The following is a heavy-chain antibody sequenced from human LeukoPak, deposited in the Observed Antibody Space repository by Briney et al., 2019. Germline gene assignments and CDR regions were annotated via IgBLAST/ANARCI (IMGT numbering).Heavy chain of an antibody. V-gene: IGHV4-34*01. CDR2: INHSGST. D-gene: IGHD3-16*01. CDR3: AREANSDYVWGTPTAYFDY. CDR1: GGSFSGYY. J-gene: IGHJ4*02. Sequence: SETLSLTCAVYGGSFSGYYWSWIRQPPGKGLEWIGEINHSGSTNYNPSLKSRVTISVDTSKNQFSLKLSSVTAADTAVYYCAREANSDYVWGTPTAYFDYWGQGTLVTVSS.